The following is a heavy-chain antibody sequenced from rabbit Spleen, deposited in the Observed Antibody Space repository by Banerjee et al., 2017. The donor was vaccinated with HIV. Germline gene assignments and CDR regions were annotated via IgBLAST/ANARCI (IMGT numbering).Heavy chain of an antibody. V-gene: IGHV1S47*01. CDR2: IYNGDGST. CDR3: AREDYDDYGDYYFNL. Sequence: EESGGGPVKPEGSLTLTCKASGFDFSSNAMCWVRQAPGKRPEWIACIYNGDGSTYYASWAKGRFTISKTSSTTVTLQMTSLTAADTATYFCAREDYDDYGDYYFNLWGPGTLVTVS. D-gene: IGHD2-1*01. CDR1: GFDFSSNA. J-gene: IGHJ4*01.